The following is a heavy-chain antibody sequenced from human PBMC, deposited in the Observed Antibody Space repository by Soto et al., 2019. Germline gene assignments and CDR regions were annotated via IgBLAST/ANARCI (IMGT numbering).Heavy chain of an antibody. D-gene: IGHD6-19*01. J-gene: IGHJ5*02. CDR1: GFTFSSYS. CDR3: AREVFRYSAVAANWFDP. V-gene: IGHV3-48*01. Sequence: GGSLRLSCAASGFTFSSYSMNWVRQAPGKGLEWVSYISSSSSTIYYADSVKGRFTISRDNAKNSLYLQMNSLRAEDTAVYYCAREVFRYSAVAANWFDPWGQGTLVTVSS. CDR2: ISSSSSTI.